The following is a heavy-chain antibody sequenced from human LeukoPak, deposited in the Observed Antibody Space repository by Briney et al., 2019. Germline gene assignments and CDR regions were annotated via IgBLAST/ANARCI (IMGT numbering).Heavy chain of an antibody. V-gene: IGHV4-38-2*01. J-gene: IGHJ4*02. CDR2: IYHSGST. D-gene: IGHD4-17*01. Sequence: SETLSLTCAVSGYSISSGYYWGWIRQPPGKGLEWIGSIYHSGSTYYNPFLKSRVTISVDTSKNQFSLKLSSVTAADTAVYYCARNPHPYGDYVDYWGQGTLVTVSS. CDR3: ARNPHPYGDYVDY. CDR1: GYSISSGYY.